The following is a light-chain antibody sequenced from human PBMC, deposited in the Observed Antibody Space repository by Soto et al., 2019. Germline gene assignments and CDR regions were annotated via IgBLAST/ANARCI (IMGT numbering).Light chain of an antibody. CDR3: QKRHNWRDT. CDR2: ENS. CDR1: QSVSSN. V-gene: IGKV3-11*01. Sequence: EIVMTQSPATLSVSPGERATLSCRASQSVSSNLAWYQQKPGQAPRILMYENSRRATGIPDRFSGSGSGTDFNLTISSLEPEDFAVYYCQKRHNWRDTXGQGTRLEIK. J-gene: IGKJ5*01.